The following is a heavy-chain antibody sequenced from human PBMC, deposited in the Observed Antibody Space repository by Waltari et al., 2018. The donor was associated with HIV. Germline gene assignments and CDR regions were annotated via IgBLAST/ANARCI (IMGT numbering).Heavy chain of an antibody. J-gene: IGHJ4*02. Sequence: QLQLQESGPGLVKPSETLSVTCTVSGGSVTSGTYYWGWVRQPPGQGLEWIGSIYYSGYSYYNPSVKSRVTMAVDTSKNQFSLRLNSVTAADTALYYCARLDMVKTLIDYWGQGTLVTVSS. CDR3: ARLDMVKTLIDY. CDR2: IYYSGYS. V-gene: IGHV4-39*01. D-gene: IGHD2-8*01. CDR1: GGSVTSGTYY.